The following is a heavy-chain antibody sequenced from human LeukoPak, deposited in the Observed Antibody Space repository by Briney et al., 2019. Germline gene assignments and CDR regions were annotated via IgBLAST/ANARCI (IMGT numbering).Heavy chain of an antibody. Sequence: PSETLSLTCAVYGGSFSGYYWSWIRQPPGKGLEWIGEINHSGSTNYNPSLKSRVTISVDTSKNQFSLKLSSVTAADTAVYYCARHRGDNSNPRYYFYYMDVWGKGTTVTVSS. CDR2: INHSGST. J-gene: IGHJ6*03. D-gene: IGHD4-11*01. CDR3: ARHRGDNSNPRYYFYYMDV. CDR1: GGSFSGYY. V-gene: IGHV4-34*01.